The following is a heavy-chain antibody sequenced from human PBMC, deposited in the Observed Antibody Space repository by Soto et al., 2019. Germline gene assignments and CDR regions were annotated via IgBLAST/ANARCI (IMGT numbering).Heavy chain of an antibody. J-gene: IGHJ4*02. Sequence: PGGSLRLSCAASGFTFSSYSMNWVRQAPGKGLEWVSYISSSSSTIYYADSVKGRFTISRDNAKNSLYLQMNSLRAEDTAVYYCASGFGNDYGDSCYIDLWGQGTLVTVSS. CDR2: ISSSSSTI. CDR3: ASGFGNDYGDSCYIDL. CDR1: GFTFSSYS. V-gene: IGHV3-48*01. D-gene: IGHD4-17*01.